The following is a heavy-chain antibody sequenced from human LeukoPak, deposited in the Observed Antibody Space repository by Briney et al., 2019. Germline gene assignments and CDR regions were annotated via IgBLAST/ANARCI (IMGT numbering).Heavy chain of an antibody. CDR3: VRVSLLTPYYFDY. Sequence: PGGSLRLSCAASGFTVSNNYMSWVRQAPGKGLEWVSIIYSGGSTFYADSVKGRFTISRDISKNTLYLKMNSLRAEDTAVYYCVRVSLLTPYYFDYWGQGTLVTVSS. V-gene: IGHV3-53*01. D-gene: IGHD2-15*01. CDR1: GFTVSNNY. CDR2: IYSGGST. J-gene: IGHJ4*02.